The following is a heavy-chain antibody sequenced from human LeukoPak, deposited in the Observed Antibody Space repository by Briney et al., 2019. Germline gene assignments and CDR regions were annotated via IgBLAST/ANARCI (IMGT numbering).Heavy chain of an antibody. Sequence: GESQKISCKGFGYTFTSYWIGWVRQMPGKGLEWMGIIYPDDSDITYSPSFQGQGTISADKSISTAYLQWNSLKASDTAMYYCASRLMYYYDTSGYDVAFDIWGQGTMVTVSS. J-gene: IGHJ3*02. CDR1: GYTFTSYW. CDR2: IYPDDSDI. CDR3: ASRLMYYYDTSGYDVAFDI. D-gene: IGHD3-22*01. V-gene: IGHV5-51*01.